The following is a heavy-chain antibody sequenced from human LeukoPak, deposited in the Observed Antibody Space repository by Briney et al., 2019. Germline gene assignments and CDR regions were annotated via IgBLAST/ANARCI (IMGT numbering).Heavy chain of an antibody. CDR1: GGTFSSYA. CDR3: ARDLYCGDDCYSWFDY. V-gene: IGHV1-69*05. Sequence: VASVKVSCKASGGTFSSYAISWVRQGPGQGLEWMGRIIPIFGTANYAQKFQGRVTITTDESTSTAYMELSSLRSEDTGVYYCARDLYCGDDCYSWFDYWGQGTLVTVSS. J-gene: IGHJ4*02. D-gene: IGHD2-21*02. CDR2: IIPIFGTA.